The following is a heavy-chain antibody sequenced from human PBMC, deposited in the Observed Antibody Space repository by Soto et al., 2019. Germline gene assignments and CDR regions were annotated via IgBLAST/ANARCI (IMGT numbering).Heavy chain of an antibody. V-gene: IGHV3-23*01. J-gene: IGHJ4*02. CDR2: LGASGSDK. CDR1: GFSFSNYS. CDR3: AKGAPSDLFEY. D-gene: IGHD1-26*01. Sequence: GGSLRLSGAVSGFSFSNYSISWVRQAPGKGLEWVSGLGASGSDKCYAESVKGRFTISRDNSKNTLYLQMNSLRAEDTAVYYCAKGAPSDLFEYCGQGTLVTVSS.